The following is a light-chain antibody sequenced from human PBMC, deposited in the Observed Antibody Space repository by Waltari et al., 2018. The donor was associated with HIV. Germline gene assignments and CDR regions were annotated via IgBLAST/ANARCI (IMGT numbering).Light chain of an antibody. J-gene: IGLJ1*01. V-gene: IGLV2-23*02. CDR2: AVE. CDR3: CAYVGYGTKFV. Sequence: ARAQPPSVSGSPGQSPTISCADLDNTAVSWYQLHPGNAPKVILDAVESRPSGISSRFSGFRAGKNAYLKISGLQAEDEADYFCCAYVGYGTKFVFGTGTRVTVL. CDR1: DNTAV.